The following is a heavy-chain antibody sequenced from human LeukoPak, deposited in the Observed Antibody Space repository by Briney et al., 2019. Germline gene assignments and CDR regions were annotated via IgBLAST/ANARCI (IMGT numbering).Heavy chain of an antibody. J-gene: IGHJ4*02. CDR2: ISYDGSNK. V-gene: IGHV3-30-3*01. Sequence: PGGSLRLSCAASGFTFSSYAMHWVRQAPGKGLEWVAVISYDGSNKYYADSVRGRFTISRDNSKYTLYLQMNSLRAEDTAVYYCAREGLKQFVHYFDYWGQGTLVTVSS. CDR1: GFTFSSYA. CDR3: AREGLKQFVHYFDY. D-gene: IGHD6-6*01.